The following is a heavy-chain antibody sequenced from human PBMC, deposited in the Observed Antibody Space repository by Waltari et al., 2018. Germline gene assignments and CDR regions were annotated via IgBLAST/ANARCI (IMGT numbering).Heavy chain of an antibody. J-gene: IGHJ5*02. CDR1: GGSISSYY. V-gene: IGHV4-59*01. D-gene: IGHD3-3*01. CDR2: IYYSGST. CDR3: ARVRSDDFWSGYYPFDP. Sequence: QVQLQESGPGLVKPSETLSLTCTVSGGSISSYYWRWIRQPPGKGREWIGYIYYSGSTNYNPSLKSRVTISVDTSKNQFSLKLSSVTAADTAVYYCARVRSDDFWSGYYPFDPWGQGTLVTVSS.